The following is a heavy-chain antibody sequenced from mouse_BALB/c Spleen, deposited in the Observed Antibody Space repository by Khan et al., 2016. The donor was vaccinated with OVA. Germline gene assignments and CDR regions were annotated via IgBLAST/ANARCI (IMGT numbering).Heavy chain of an antibody. CDR1: GYTFTNYG. CDR2: INTYTGEP. V-gene: IGHV9-3-1*01. D-gene: IGHD1-1*02. Sequence: QIQLVQSGPELKKPGETVKISCKASGYTFTNYGMNWVKQAPGKGLKWMGWINTYTGEPTYADDFKGRFAFSLETSASTAYLQINNLKNEDTATYFCASGGYWYCDVWGAGTTVTVSS. J-gene: IGHJ1*01. CDR3: ASGGYWYCDV.